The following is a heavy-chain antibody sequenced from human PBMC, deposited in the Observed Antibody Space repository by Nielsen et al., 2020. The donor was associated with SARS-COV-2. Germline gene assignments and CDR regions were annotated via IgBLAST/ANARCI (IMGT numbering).Heavy chain of an antibody. CDR2: MYSGCTT. J-gene: IGHJ4*02. V-gene: IGHV3-66*04. D-gene: IGHD2-2*01. Sequence: GESLKISCSASGFTVSTNYMTWVRQAPVKVLEWVSVMYSGCTTYYADSVRGRFTISRDNSKNTLYLQMNRLRAEDTAVYYCARQPFCSMTSCRARLLYWGQGTLVSVSS. CDR1: GFTVSTNY. CDR3: ARQPFCSMTSCRARLLY.